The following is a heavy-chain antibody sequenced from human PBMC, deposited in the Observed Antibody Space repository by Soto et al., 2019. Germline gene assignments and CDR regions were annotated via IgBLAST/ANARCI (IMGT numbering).Heavy chain of an antibody. Sequence: QVQLQESGPGLVKPSETLSLTCTVSGGSISSYYWSWIRQPPGKGLEWIGYIYYSGSTNYNPSLKSRVAISVDTSKNQLSLKLSCVTAADTAVYYCAREADGWTFDYWGQGTLVTVSS. J-gene: IGHJ4*02. D-gene: IGHD6-19*01. CDR2: IYYSGST. V-gene: IGHV4-59*12. CDR1: GGSISSYY. CDR3: AREADGWTFDY.